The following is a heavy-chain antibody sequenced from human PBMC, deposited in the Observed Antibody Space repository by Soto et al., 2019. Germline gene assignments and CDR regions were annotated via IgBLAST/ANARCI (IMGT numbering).Heavy chain of an antibody. J-gene: IGHJ5*02. V-gene: IGHV4-4*02. CDR3: ARSRIAAAGTRRPTGRWEGYNLFDP. CDR1: GGSISSSNW. D-gene: IGHD6-13*01. Sequence: SETLSLTCAVSGGSISSSNWWGWVRQPPGKGLEWIGEIYHSGSTNYNPSLKSRVTISVDKSKNQFSLKLSSVTAADTAVYYCARSRIAAAGTRRPTGRWEGYNLFDPWGQGTLVTVSS. CDR2: IYHSGST.